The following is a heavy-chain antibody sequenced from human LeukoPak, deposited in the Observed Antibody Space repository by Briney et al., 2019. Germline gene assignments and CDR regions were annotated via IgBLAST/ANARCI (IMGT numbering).Heavy chain of an antibody. Sequence: SETLSLTCTVSGGSISSYYWSWIRQPPGKGLEWIGYIYYSGSTNYNPSLKSRVTISVDTSKNQFSLKLSSVTAADTAVYYCARAVAVAGTGHFQHWGQGTLVTVSS. CDR1: GGSISSYY. J-gene: IGHJ1*01. CDR3: ARAVAVAGTGHFQH. V-gene: IGHV4-59*01. D-gene: IGHD6-19*01. CDR2: IYYSGST.